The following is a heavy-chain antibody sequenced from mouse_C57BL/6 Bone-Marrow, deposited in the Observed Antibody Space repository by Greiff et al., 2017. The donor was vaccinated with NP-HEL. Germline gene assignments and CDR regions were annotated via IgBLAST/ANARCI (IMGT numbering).Heavy chain of an antibody. D-gene: IGHD2-3*01. CDR3: ARNRLLAFAY. Sequence: QVQLQQSGPGLVQPSQSLSITCTVSGFSLTSYGVHWVRQSPGKGLEWLGVIWSGGSTDYNAAFISRLSISKDNSKSQVFFKMNSLQADDTAIYYCARNRLLAFAYWGQGTLVTVSA. CDR1: GFSLTSYG. CDR2: IWSGGST. V-gene: IGHV2-2*01. J-gene: IGHJ3*01.